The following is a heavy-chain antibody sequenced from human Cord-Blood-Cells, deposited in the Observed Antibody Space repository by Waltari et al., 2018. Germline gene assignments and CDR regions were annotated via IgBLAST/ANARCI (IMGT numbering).Heavy chain of an antibody. CDR1: GISLSTSGVG. J-gene: IGHJ3*02. D-gene: IGHD1-1*01. CDR3: AHNLPKTETDAFDI. V-gene: IGHV2-5*02. Sequence: QITLTESGPTLVKPTQTLTLTCPFSGISLSTSGVGVGWIRQPPGKALEWLALIYWDDNKRYSPSLKSRLTITKDTSKNQVVLTMTNMDPVDTATYYCAHNLPKTETDAFDIRGQGTMVTVSS. CDR2: IYWDDNK.